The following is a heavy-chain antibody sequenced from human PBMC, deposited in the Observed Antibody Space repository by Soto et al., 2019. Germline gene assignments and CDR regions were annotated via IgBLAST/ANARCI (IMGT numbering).Heavy chain of an antibody. J-gene: IGHJ6*02. CDR2: IYPGDSDT. CDR3: ARQNAARENYYYGMDV. Sequence: PGEALKISCKRSVYSYTSYWIGWLRQMPRKGLEWMGIIYPGDSDTRYSPSFQGQVTISADKSISTAYLQWSSLKASDTAMYYCARQNAARENYYYGMDVWGQGTTVTVSS. CDR1: VYSYTSYW. D-gene: IGHD6-6*01. V-gene: IGHV5-51*01.